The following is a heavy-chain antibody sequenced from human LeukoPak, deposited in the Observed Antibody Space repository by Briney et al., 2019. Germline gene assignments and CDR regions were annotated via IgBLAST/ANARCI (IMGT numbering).Heavy chain of an antibody. CDR3: ARRPGVVVTAVYNWFDP. CDR2: INHSGST. D-gene: IGHD2-2*01. V-gene: IGHV4-34*01. J-gene: IGHJ5*02. Sequence: PSETLSLTCAVYGGSFSGYYWSWIRQPPGKGLEWIGEINHSGSTNYNPSLKSRVTISVDTSKNQFSLKLSSVTAADTAVYYCARRPGVVVTAVYNWFDPWGQGTLVTVSS. CDR1: GGSFSGYY.